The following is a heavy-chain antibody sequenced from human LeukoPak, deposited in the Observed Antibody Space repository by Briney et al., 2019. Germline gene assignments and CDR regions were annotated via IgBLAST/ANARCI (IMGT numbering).Heavy chain of an antibody. CDR3: ARASRDGYNALDY. D-gene: IGHD5-24*01. CDR2: ISTGSSYI. V-gene: IGHV3-21*01. J-gene: IGHJ4*02. Sequence: GGSLRLSCAASGFTFSNYNMNWVRQAPGKGLEWVSSISTGSSYIYYADSVKGRFAISRDNAKHSLSLQMNSLRAEDTAVYYCARASRDGYNALDYWGQGTLVTVSS. CDR1: GFTFSNYN.